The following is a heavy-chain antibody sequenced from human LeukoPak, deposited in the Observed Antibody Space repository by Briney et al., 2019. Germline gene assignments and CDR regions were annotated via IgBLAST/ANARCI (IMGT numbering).Heavy chain of an antibody. Sequence: GGSLRLSCAASGFNLSSYELNWVRQAPGKGLEWVAVISYDGSDKYYADSVKGRFTISRDNSKSTLYLQMNSLRAEDTAVYYGGSGSYAGMDVWGQGTTVTASS. V-gene: IGHV3-30*04. CDR3: GSGSYAGMDV. J-gene: IGHJ6*02. D-gene: IGHD3-10*01. CDR1: GFNLSSYE. CDR2: ISYDGSDK.